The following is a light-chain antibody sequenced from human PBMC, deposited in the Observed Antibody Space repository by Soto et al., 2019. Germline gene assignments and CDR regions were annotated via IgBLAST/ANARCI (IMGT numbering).Light chain of an antibody. Sequence: EIVLTQSPATLSLSPGERATLSCRASQSVSSYLAWYQQKPGQAPRLLIYDASNRATGIPARFSSSGSGTDFTLTISSLEPEDFAVYYCQQRSNWPPLTFGGGTKVEI. CDR1: QSVSSY. J-gene: IGKJ4*01. CDR2: DAS. CDR3: QQRSNWPPLT. V-gene: IGKV3-11*01.